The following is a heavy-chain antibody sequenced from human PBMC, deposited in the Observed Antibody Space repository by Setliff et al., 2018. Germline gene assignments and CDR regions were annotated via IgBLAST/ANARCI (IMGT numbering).Heavy chain of an antibody. CDR2: INYSGIT. J-gene: IGHJ3*02. D-gene: IGHD2-15*01. Sequence: TSETLSLTCSVSGDSISSSSYYWGWIRQPPGKGLEWIGSINYSGITYYSPSLKSRVIVSVDTSKNQFSLKLSSVTAADTAVYYCARLPGYCNGGNCYGYYTFDIWGQGIMVTVSS. CDR3: ARLPGYCNGGNCYGYYTFDI. V-gene: IGHV4-39*01. CDR1: GDSISSSSYY.